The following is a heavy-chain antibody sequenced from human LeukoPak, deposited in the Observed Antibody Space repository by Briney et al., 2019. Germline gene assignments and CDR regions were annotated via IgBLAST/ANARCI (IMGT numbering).Heavy chain of an antibody. D-gene: IGHD1-26*01. Sequence: GGSLSLSCTASGFTFNNFVMTWVRQAPGKGLDWVASINVNGGRTFYADSVKGRCTISRDNSNNTLSLQLHSLKAEDTAVYYCVKNLKGKWELHPYDYWGQGALVTVSS. V-gene: IGHV3-23*01. CDR3: VKNLKGKWELHPYDY. J-gene: IGHJ4*02. CDR1: GFTFNNFV. CDR2: INVNGGRT.